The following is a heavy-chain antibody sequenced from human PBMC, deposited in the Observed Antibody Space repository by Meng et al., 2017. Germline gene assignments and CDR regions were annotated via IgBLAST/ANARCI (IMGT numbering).Heavy chain of an antibody. CDR2: INPGAST. Sequence: QGRVQRRGSGILNRSETLPLTVAVYGASLSGFVGSWSRHPPGKGLDWIGEINPGASTVYIPSYTSRVTIAVDTSKNQFSLKLSSASAAETAGYYFAGITMSRAGDYWGQGTLVTVSS. CDR1: GASLSGFV. J-gene: IGHJ4*02. D-gene: IGHD3-22*01. V-gene: IGHV4-34*01. CDR3: AGITMSRAGDY.